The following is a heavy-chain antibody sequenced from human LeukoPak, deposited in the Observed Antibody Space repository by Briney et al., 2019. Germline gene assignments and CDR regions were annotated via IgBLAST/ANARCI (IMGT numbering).Heavy chain of an antibody. CDR2: IKQDGSEK. Sequence: GGSLRLSCAASGFTFSSYWMSWVRQAPGKGLEWVANIKQDGSEKYYVDSVKGRFTISRDNAKNSLYLQMNSLRAEDTAVYYCARGVTTVVTRNWYFDLWGRGTLVTVSS. CDR3: ARGVTTVVTRNWYFDL. CDR1: GFTFSSYW. D-gene: IGHD4-23*01. V-gene: IGHV3-7*01. J-gene: IGHJ2*01.